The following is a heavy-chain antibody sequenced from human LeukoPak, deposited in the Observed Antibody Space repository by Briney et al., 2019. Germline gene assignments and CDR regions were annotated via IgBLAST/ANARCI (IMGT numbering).Heavy chain of an antibody. V-gene: IGHV3-74*01. Sequence: GGSLRLSCAASGFTFSSNWMNWVRQGPGKGLVWVSRINTDGSSTAYADSVKSRFTISRDNAKNTLYLQMNSLKNEDTAVYYCAKDRVWNSFDSWGQGTLVTVSS. CDR1: GFTFSSNW. CDR3: AKDRVWNSFDS. J-gene: IGHJ4*02. CDR2: INTDGSST. D-gene: IGHD1-1*01.